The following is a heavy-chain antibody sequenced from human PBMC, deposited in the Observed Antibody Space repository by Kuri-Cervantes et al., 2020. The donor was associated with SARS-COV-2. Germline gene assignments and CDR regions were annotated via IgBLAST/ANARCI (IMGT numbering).Heavy chain of an antibody. D-gene: IGHD6-13*01. CDR1: GGSISSHY. V-gene: IGHV4-34*01. Sequence: GSLRLSCTVSGGSISSHYWSWIRQPPGKGLEWIGEINHSGSTNYNPSLKSRVTISVDTSKNQFSLKLSSVTAADTAVYYCARVPKGGYSFQHWGQGTLVTVSS. CDR2: INHSGST. CDR3: ARVPKGGYSFQH. J-gene: IGHJ1*01.